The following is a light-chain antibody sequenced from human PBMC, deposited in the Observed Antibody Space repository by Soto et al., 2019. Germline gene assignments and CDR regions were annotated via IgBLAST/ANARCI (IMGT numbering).Light chain of an antibody. V-gene: IGKV3-20*01. J-gene: IGKJ2*01. Sequence: EIVLTQSPSTLSLPPGERATLSCRTSQSINSAYLAWYQHKPGQAPRLLIFGTSTRATGIPDRFSGSGSGTEFTLTISRLEPEDCAVYYCQQFGGSVYIFGQGTKVEIK. CDR1: QSINSAY. CDR3: QQFGGSVYI. CDR2: GTS.